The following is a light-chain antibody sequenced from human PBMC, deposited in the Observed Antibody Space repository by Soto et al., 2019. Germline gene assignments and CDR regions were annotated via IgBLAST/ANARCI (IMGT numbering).Light chain of an antibody. CDR3: QSYDSSLSGVV. J-gene: IGLJ2*01. CDR1: SSNIGAGYD. Sequence: QAVVTQPPSVSGAPGQRVTISCTGSSSNIGAGYDVHWYRQLPGTAPKLLVYGNTNRPSGVPDRFSGSKSGTSASLAITGLQAEDEADYYCQSYDSSLSGVVFGGRTKLTVL. V-gene: IGLV1-40*01. CDR2: GNT.